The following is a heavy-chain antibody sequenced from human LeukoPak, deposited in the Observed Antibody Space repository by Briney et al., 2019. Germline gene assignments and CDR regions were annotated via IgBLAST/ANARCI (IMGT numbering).Heavy chain of an antibody. CDR1: GGSISSYY. V-gene: IGHV4-59*01. J-gene: IGHJ6*03. D-gene: IGHD3-22*01. CDR3: ARAGRRGSGWLGSSYYHYMDV. Sequence: SETLSLTCTVSGGSISSYYWSWVRQPPGKGLEWVGYIYYSGSTNYNPSLKSRVTISVDTSKTQFSLKLSSVTAADTAVYYCARAGRRGSGWLGSSYYHYMDVWGKGTTVTVSS. CDR2: IYYSGST.